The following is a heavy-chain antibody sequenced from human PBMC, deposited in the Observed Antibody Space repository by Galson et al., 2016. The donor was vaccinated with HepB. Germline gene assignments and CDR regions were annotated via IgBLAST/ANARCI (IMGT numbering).Heavy chain of an antibody. J-gene: IGHJ2*01. D-gene: IGHD6-13*01. CDR1: GFTFSTYW. V-gene: IGHV3-7*02. Sequence: SLRLSCAASGFTFSTYWMNWVRQAPGKGLEWVADIKQDGSATYYVDSVKGRFTISRDNAKNSLYLQMDSLRAEDTAVYYCTRPRVTSSWGDWYFDLWGRGTLVTVSS. CDR2: IKQDGSAT. CDR3: TRPRVTSSWGDWYFDL.